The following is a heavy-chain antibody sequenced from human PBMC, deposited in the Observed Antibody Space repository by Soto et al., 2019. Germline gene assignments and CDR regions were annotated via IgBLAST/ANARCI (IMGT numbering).Heavy chain of an antibody. CDR1: GYSFTDYY. V-gene: IGHV1-2*04. J-gene: IGHJ4*02. Sequence: QVQLVQSGTEVKKPGASVKVACKAFGYSFTDYYIHWVRQAPGQGLEWLGWINPNNGGTDYAQKFRDWVTIPRDTSISTAYMELKRLRSDDTAVYYCAIAIPSSGWSPFDYWGQGTLVTVSS. CDR3: AIAIPSSGWSPFDY. D-gene: IGHD6-13*01. CDR2: INPNNGGT.